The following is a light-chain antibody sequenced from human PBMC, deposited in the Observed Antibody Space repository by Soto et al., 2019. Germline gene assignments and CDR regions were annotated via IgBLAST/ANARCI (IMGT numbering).Light chain of an antibody. J-gene: IGLJ1*01. Sequence: QSALTQPASVSGSPGQSITISCTGTSSDVGGYNFVSWYQQHPGKAPKLMLYDVSVRPSGVSMRFSGSKSGNTASLTISGLQAEDEADYYCSSSTRSSLLFGTGTKVTVL. CDR3: SSSTRSSLL. CDR2: DVS. CDR1: SSDVGGYNF. V-gene: IGLV2-14*03.